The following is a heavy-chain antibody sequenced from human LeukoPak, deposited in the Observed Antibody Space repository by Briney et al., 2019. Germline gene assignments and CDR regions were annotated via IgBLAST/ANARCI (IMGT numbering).Heavy chain of an antibody. V-gene: IGHV3-23*01. CDR3: AKKGAVTATGYFDY. Sequence: GGSLRLSCTSSGFTFREFAVSWFRQAPGKGLEWVSGITNSGGGTFYADSVKGRFTISRDNSKNTLYLQMNNLRAEDTAIYYCAKKGAVTATGYFDYWGQGTLVTVSS. CDR1: GFTFREFA. CDR2: ITNSGGGT. J-gene: IGHJ4*02. D-gene: IGHD2-21*02.